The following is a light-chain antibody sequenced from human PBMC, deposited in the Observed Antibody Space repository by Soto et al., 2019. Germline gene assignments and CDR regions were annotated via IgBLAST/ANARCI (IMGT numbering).Light chain of an antibody. CDR3: QQYGSSPTWT. CDR2: GEX. J-gene: IGKJ1*01. Sequence: IVLTQCPCTLSLSPGERATLACRASQSVSSSYLAWYRQKPGQAPRLLXXGEXSRATGIPDRFSGSGSGRDFTLTISRLEPEDFAVYYCQQYGSSPTWTFGQGTKVDIK. V-gene: IGKV3-20*01. CDR1: QSVSSSY.